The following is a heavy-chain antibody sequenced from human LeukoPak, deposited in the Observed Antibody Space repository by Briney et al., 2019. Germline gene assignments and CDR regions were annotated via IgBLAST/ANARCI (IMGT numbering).Heavy chain of an antibody. D-gene: IGHD5-12*01. J-gene: IGHJ6*03. Sequence: PSETLSLTCTISGGSISSYCWSWIRQPPGKGLEWIGYIYYTGSTNHNPSLKSRVTISVDTSKNQFSLKLSSVTAADTAVYYCARVVYSGYDFRGAMDVWGKGTTVTVSS. CDR2: IYYTGST. CDR1: GGSISSYC. V-gene: IGHV4-59*01. CDR3: ARVVYSGYDFRGAMDV.